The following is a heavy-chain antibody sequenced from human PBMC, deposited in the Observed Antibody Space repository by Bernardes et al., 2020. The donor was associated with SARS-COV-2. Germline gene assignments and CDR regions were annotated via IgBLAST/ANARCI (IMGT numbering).Heavy chain of an antibody. D-gene: IGHD4-17*01. CDR1: GFTFSAFA. J-gene: IGHJ4*02. CDR3: AKDLNYGDYTYRPGFFDY. V-gene: IGHV3-23*01. CDR2: ISGTGGRT. Sequence: GGSLRLSCAASGFTFSAFAMNWVRQAPGKGLEWVSSISGTGGRTYNADSVKGRITISRDNSKNTLYLQMNSLRAEDTAVYYCAKDLNYGDYTYRPGFFDYWGQGTLVTVSS.